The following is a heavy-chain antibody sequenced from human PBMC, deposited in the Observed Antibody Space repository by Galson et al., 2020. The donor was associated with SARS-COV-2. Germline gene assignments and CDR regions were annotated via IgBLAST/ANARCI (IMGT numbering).Heavy chain of an antibody. Sequence: SETLSLTCAVYGGSFSGYYWSWIRQPPGKGLEWIGEINHSGSTNYNPSLKSRVTISVDTSKNQFSLKLSSVTAADTAVYYCARGPDKYSSRPFGYWGQGTLVTVSS. CDR2: INHSGST. CDR1: GGSFSGYY. D-gene: IGHD6-6*01. CDR3: ARGPDKYSSRPFGY. V-gene: IGHV4-34*01. J-gene: IGHJ4*02.